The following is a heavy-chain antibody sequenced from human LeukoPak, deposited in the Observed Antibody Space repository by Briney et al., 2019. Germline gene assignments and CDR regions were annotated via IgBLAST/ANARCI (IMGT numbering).Heavy chain of an antibody. D-gene: IGHD3-16*01. CDR2: INLDGTEE. J-gene: IGHJ4*02. Sequence: GGSLRLSCAASGSLFSPYWMTWVRQAPGKGLEWVANINLDGTEEHYVDSSLKGRFTISRDNAKNSLYLQMNSLRVEDTAVYYWASGRHDSLHRGQGTLVTVSS. CDR3: ASGRHDSLH. V-gene: IGHV3-7*01. CDR1: GSLFSPYW.